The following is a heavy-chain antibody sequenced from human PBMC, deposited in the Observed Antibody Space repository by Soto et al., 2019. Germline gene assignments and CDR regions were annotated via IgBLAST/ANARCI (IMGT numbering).Heavy chain of an antibody. Sequence: SETLSLTCVVYGGSFSGYYWSWIRQPPGKGLEWIGEINHSGSTNYNPSLKSRVTISVDTSKNQFSLKLSSVTAADTAVYYCARGYYYDSSGYLSYSYYFDYWGQGTLVTVSS. D-gene: IGHD3-22*01. CDR2: INHSGST. V-gene: IGHV4-34*01. CDR1: GGSFSGYY. J-gene: IGHJ4*02. CDR3: ARGYYYDSSGYLSYSYYFDY.